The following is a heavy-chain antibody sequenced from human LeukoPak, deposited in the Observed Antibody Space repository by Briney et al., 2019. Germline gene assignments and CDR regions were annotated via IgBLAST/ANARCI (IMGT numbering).Heavy chain of an antibody. D-gene: IGHD6-6*01. CDR3: ASVRRYDYYYYGMDV. V-gene: IGHV3-21*01. CDR1: GFTFSSYS. Sequence: GGSLRLSCAASGFTFSSYSMNWVRQAPGKGLEWVSSISSSSSYIYYADSVKGRFTISRDNAKSSLYLQMNSLRAEDTAVYYCASVRRYDYYYYGMDVWGQGTTVTVSS. CDR2: ISSSSSYI. J-gene: IGHJ6*02.